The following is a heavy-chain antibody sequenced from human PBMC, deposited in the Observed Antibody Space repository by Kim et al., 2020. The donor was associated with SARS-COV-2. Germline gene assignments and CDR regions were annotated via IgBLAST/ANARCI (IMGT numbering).Heavy chain of an antibody. V-gene: IGHV1-69*13. CDR3: ARGLVATSYYFDY. CDR1: GGTFSSYA. Sequence: SVKVSCKASGGTFSSYAISWVRQAPGQGLEWMGGIIPIFGTANYAQKFQGRVTITADESTSTAYMELSSLRSEDTAVYYCARGLVATSYYFDYWGQGTLVTVSS. D-gene: IGHD5-12*01. J-gene: IGHJ4*02. CDR2: IIPIFGTA.